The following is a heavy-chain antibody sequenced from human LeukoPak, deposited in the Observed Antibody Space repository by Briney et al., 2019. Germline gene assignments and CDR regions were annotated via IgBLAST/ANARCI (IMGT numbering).Heavy chain of an antibody. V-gene: IGHV3-33*01. Sequence: PGRSQRLSCAPSGFTFSSYGMHWVRHAPGKGLEWVAVIWYDGSNKYYADSVKGRFTISRDNSKNTLYLQMNSLRAEDTAVYYCARDQTTVVTHPRVYYYYMDVWGKGTTVTVSS. CDR2: IWYDGSNK. CDR1: GFTFSSYG. CDR3: ARDQTTVVTHPRVYYYYMDV. J-gene: IGHJ6*03. D-gene: IGHD4-23*01.